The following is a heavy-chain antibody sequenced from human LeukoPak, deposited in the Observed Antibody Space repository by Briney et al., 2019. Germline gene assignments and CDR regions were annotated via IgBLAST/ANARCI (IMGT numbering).Heavy chain of an antibody. CDR1: GFTFSSYA. D-gene: IGHD1-26*01. CDR2: ISYDGSNK. Sequence: PGGSLRLSCAASGFTFSSYAMHWVRQAPVKVLEWVAVISYDGSNKYYADSVKGRFTISRDNSKNTLYLQMNSLRAEDTAVYYCARDPFVWEPSAFDYWGQGTLVTVSS. V-gene: IGHV3-30-3*01. J-gene: IGHJ4*02. CDR3: ARDPFVWEPSAFDY.